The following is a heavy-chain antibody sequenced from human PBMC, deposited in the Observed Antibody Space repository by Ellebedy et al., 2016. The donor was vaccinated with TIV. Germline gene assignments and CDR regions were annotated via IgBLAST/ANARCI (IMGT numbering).Heavy chain of an antibody. CDR1: GFTFSSYA. Sequence: GGSLRLSXAASGFTFSSYAMSWVRQAPGKGLEWVSAISGSGGSTYYADSVKGRFTISRDNSKNTLYLQMNSLRAEDTAVYYCAKRGLYGDYAVGYYFDYWGQGTLVTVSS. V-gene: IGHV3-23*01. CDR3: AKRGLYGDYAVGYYFDY. CDR2: ISGSGGST. D-gene: IGHD4-17*01. J-gene: IGHJ4*02.